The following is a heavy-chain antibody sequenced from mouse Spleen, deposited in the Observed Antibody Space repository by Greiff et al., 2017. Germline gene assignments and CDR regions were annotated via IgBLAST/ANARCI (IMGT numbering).Heavy chain of an antibody. V-gene: IGHV1S29*02. CDR2: IYPYNGGT. CDR3: ARGGRFNWYFDV. Sequence: EVKLMESGPELVKPGASVKISCKASGYTFTDYNMHWVKQSHGKSLEWIGYIYPYNGGTGYNQKFKSKATLTVDNSSSTAYMELRSLTSEDSAVYYCARGGRFNWYFDVWGAGTTVTVSS. CDR1: GYTFTDYN. J-gene: IGHJ1*01.